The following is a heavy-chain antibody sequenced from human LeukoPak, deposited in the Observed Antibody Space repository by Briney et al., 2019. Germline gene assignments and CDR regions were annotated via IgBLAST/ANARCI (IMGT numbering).Heavy chain of an antibody. CDR2: ISSSGSSI. Sequence: GGSLRLSCAASGFTFSSYEMNWVRQAPGKGLDWVSYISSSGSSIYYADSVKGRFTISRDNAKNSLYLQMNSLRAEDTAVYYCAKTYYYGSGSYCKFLDYWGQGTLVTVSS. CDR1: GFTFSSYE. CDR3: AKTYYYGSGSYCKFLDY. J-gene: IGHJ4*02. V-gene: IGHV3-48*03. D-gene: IGHD3-10*01.